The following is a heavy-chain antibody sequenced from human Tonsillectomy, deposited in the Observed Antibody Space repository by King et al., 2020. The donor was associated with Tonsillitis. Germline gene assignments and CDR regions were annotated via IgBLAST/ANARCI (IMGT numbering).Heavy chain of an antibody. CDR1: GFTVSSNY. Sequence: VQLVESGGGLVQPGGSLRLSCAASGFTVSSNYMTWVRQAPGKGLEWVSVIYSGGSTYYADSVKGRITISRDNSKNTLYLQMNSLRAEDTAVYYCARVGQWLGRDYFDYWGQGTLVTVSS. V-gene: IGHV3-66*01. D-gene: IGHD6-19*01. J-gene: IGHJ4*02. CDR3: ARVGQWLGRDYFDY. CDR2: IYSGGST.